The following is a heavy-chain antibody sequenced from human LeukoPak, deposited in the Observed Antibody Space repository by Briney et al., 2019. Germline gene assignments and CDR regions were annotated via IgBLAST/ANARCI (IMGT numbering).Heavy chain of an antibody. CDR2: ISSSSSYI. CDR1: GFTFSSYS. V-gene: IGHV3-21*01. J-gene: IGHJ3*02. D-gene: IGHD1-26*01. Sequence: GGSLRLSCAASGFTFSSYSMNWVRQAPGKGLEWVSSISSSSSYIYYADSVKGRFTISRDNAKNSLYLQMNSLRAEDTAVYYCASMMWELPSLDAFDIWGQGTMVTVSS. CDR3: ASMMWELPSLDAFDI.